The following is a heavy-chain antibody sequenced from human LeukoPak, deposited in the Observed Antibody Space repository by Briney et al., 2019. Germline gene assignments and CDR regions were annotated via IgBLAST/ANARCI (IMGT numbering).Heavy chain of an antibody. J-gene: IGHJ6*02. CDR2: INHSGST. V-gene: IGHV4-34*01. CDR1: GGSFSGYY. D-gene: IGHD6-19*01. CDR3: ARAKPPYSSGRRYGMGV. Sequence: PSETLSLTCAVYGGSFSGYYWSWIRQPPGKGLEWIGEINHSGSTNYNPSLKSRVTISVDTSKNQFSLKLSSVTAADTAVYYCARAKPPYSSGRRYGMGVWGQGTTVTVSS.